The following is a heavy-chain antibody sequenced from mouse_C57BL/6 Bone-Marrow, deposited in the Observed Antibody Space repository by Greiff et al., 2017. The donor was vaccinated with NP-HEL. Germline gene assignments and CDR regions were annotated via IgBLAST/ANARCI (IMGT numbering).Heavy chain of an antibody. CDR3: ARWAYYGRGYYYAMDY. CDR1: GYTFTDHT. Sequence: VQLQQSDAELVKPGASVKISCKVSGYTFTDHTIHWMKQRPEQGLEWIGYIYPRDGSTKYNEKFKGKATLTADKSSSTAYMQLNSLTSEDSAVYFCARWAYYGRGYYYAMDYWGQGTSVTVSS. CDR2: IYPRDGST. J-gene: IGHJ4*01. V-gene: IGHV1-78*01. D-gene: IGHD1-1*01.